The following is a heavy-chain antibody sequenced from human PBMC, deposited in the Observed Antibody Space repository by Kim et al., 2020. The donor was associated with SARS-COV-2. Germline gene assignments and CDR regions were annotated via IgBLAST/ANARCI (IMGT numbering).Heavy chain of an antibody. Sequence: SETLSLTCTVSGGSISSSSYYWGWIRQPPGKGLEWIGSIYYSGSTYYNPSLKSRVTISVDTSKNQFSLKLSSVTAADTAVYYCARAGHYDFWSGMIGVFDYWGQGTLVTVSS. D-gene: IGHD3-3*01. J-gene: IGHJ4*02. V-gene: IGHV4-39*01. CDR2: IYYSGST. CDR3: ARAGHYDFWSGMIGVFDY. CDR1: GGSISSSSYY.